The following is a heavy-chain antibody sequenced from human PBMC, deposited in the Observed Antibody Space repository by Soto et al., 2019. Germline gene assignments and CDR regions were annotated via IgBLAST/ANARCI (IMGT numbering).Heavy chain of an antibody. V-gene: IGHV4-61*01. CDR2: IYYSGST. Sequence: QVQLQESGPGLVKPSETLSLTCTVSGGSVSSGSYYWSWIRQPPGKGLEWIGYIYYSGSTNYNPSLKSRVTISVDTSKNQFSLKLSSVTAADTAVYYCARVQSADIVVVPAAISVWGQGTTVTVSS. CDR1: GGSVSSGSYY. J-gene: IGHJ6*02. CDR3: ARVQSADIVVVPAAISV. D-gene: IGHD2-2*01.